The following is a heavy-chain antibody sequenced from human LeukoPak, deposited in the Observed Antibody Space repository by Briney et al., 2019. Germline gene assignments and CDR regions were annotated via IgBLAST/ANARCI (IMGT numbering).Heavy chain of an antibody. Sequence: SETLSLTCTVSGGSISSSNYYWSWIRQPPGKGLEWIGEINHSGSTNYNPSLKSRVTISVDTSKNQFSLKLSSVTAADTAVYYCARSVVVPAASPRNDAFDIWGQGTMVTVSS. V-gene: IGHV4-39*07. J-gene: IGHJ3*02. CDR3: ARSVVVPAASPRNDAFDI. CDR2: INHSGST. D-gene: IGHD2-2*01. CDR1: GGSISSSNYY.